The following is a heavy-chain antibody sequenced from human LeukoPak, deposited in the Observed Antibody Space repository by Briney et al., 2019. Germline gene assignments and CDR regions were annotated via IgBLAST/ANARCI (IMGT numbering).Heavy chain of an antibody. Sequence: SQTLSLTCTVSGVSISSSDYYWRWIRQPPGKGLEWIGYIYHSGNTYYNPSLKSRVSISVDTSKNQFSLKLNSVTAADTAVYYCASIVVVAAAIDYWGQGTLVTVSS. D-gene: IGHD2-2*01. CDR3: ASIVVVAAAIDY. CDR1: GVSISSSDYY. J-gene: IGHJ4*02. V-gene: IGHV4-30-4*01. CDR2: IYHSGNT.